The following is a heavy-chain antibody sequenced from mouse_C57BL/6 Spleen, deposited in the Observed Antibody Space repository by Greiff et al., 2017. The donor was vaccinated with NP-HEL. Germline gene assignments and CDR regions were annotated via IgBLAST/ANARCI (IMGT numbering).Heavy chain of an antibody. CDR2: IDPSDSET. CDR3: ARRSFEDYAMDY. J-gene: IGHJ4*01. Sequence: QVHVKQPGAELVRPGSSVKLSCKASGYTFTSYWMHWVKQRPIQGLEWIGNIDPSDSETHYNQKFKDKATLTVDKSSSTAYMQLSSLTSEDSAVYYCARRSFEDYAMDYWGQGTSVTVSS. V-gene: IGHV1-52*01. CDR1: GYTFTSYW.